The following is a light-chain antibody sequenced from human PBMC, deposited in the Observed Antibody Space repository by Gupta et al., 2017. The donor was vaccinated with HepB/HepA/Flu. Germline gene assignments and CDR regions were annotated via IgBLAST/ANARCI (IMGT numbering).Light chain of an antibody. CDR2: RAA. J-gene: IGKJ1*01. V-gene: IGKV3-15*01. CDR3: HQDNNWLWT. CDR1: QTIGNS. Sequence: EIVLTQSPATLSMSPGERVILTCRASQTIGNSIAWYQGKPGQAPRLLIYRAATRDTDVPARFSGSGSGTMFTLTISSLQSEDCAIYYCHQDNNWLWTFGQGTKVEIK.